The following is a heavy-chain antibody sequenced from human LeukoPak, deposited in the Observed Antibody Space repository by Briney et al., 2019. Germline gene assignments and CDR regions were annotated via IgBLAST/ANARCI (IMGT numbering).Heavy chain of an antibody. Sequence: GGSLRLSCAASGYTFSSYAMHWVRQAPGKGLEYVSAISSDGRITYYANSVKGRFTISRDNSKNTLYLQMGSLRADDMATYYCARLSGWYWFDNWGQGTLVTVSS. CDR1: GYTFSSYA. CDR3: ARLSGWYWFDN. V-gene: IGHV3-64*01. D-gene: IGHD6-19*01. CDR2: ISSDGRIT. J-gene: IGHJ4*02.